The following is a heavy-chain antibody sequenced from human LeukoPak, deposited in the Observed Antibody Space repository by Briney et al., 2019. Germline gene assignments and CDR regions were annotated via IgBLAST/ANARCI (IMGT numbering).Heavy chain of an antibody. J-gene: IGHJ4*02. CDR2: IIPILGIA. V-gene: IGHV1-69*10. CDR3: AREVAAIDY. CDR1: GGTFSSYA. D-gene: IGHD2-15*01. Sequence: GASVKVSCKASGGTFSSYAISWVRQAPGQGLEWMGGIIPILGIANYAQKFQGRVTITADKSTSTAYMELSSLRSEDTAAYYCAREVAAIDYWGQGTLVTVSS.